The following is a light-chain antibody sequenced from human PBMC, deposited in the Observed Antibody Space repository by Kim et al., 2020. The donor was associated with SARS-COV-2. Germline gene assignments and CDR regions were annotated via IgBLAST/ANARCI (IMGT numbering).Light chain of an antibody. J-gene: IGLJ1*01. CDR1: SSNVGAYDY. V-gene: IGLV2-14*03. Sequence: GQSITISCPGTSSNVGAYDYVSWYQQYPGKAPKLIIYDVIKRPSGVSDRFSGSKSGNTASLTISGLQAEDEADYYCSSYRSVNTYVFGTGTKVTVL. CDR3: SSYRSVNTYV. CDR2: DVI.